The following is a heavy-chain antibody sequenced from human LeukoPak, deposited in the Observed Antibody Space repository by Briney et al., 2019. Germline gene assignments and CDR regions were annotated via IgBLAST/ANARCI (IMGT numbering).Heavy chain of an antibody. Sequence: ASVKVSCKPSGYTFTRYYMHWVRQAAGQGLEWMGWINPNSGGTNYAQKFQGRVTMTRDTSISTAYMELSRLRSDDTAVYYCARSNLLYYYDSSGYYSRGGLYYWGQGTLVTVSS. CDR1: GYTFTRYY. V-gene: IGHV1-2*02. CDR2: INPNSGGT. CDR3: ARSNLLYYYDSSGYYSRGGLYY. D-gene: IGHD3-22*01. J-gene: IGHJ4*02.